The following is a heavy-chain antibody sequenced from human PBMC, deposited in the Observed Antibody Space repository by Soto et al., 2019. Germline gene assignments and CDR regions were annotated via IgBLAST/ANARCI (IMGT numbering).Heavy chain of an antibody. CDR2: ISWNSGSI. CDR1: GFTFDDYA. CDR3: AKDTGGSSFVEIAVDI. Sequence: EVQLVESGGGLVQPGRSLRLSCAASGFTFDDYAMHWVRQAPGNGLEWVSGISWNSGSIGYAVSVKGRFTISRDNAKNSLYLQMNSLRAEDTALYYCAKDTGGSSFVEIAVDIWGQGTMVTGSS. D-gene: IGHD6-6*01. J-gene: IGHJ3*02. V-gene: IGHV3-9*01.